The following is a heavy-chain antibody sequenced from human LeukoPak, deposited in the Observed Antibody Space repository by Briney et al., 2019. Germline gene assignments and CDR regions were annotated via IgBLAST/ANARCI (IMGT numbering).Heavy chain of an antibody. Sequence: SETLSLTCTVSGGSISNYYWNWIRQPAGKGLESIGRIHISAGSNYSPSLKSRVTISIDTAKNQFSLKLTSLTAADTAVYYCARDGVPIAAAGHLDYWGQGTLVTVSS. V-gene: IGHV4-4*07. CDR2: IHISAGS. CDR3: ARDGVPIAAAGHLDY. CDR1: GGSISNYY. J-gene: IGHJ4*02. D-gene: IGHD6-13*01.